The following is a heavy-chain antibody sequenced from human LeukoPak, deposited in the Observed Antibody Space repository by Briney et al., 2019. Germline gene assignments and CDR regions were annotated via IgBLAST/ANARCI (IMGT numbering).Heavy chain of an antibody. CDR3: ARDYSDYVGYFFCDY. J-gene: IGHJ4*02. CDR1: GFPFNNYA. D-gene: IGHD4-17*01. Sequence: GGSLRLSCAVSGFPFNNYAMNWVRQAPGKRLEWVSSISGGGETTYYAYCVRGRFTIPRDNSQSTLYLQMNSLGAEDAAVYYCARDYSDYVGYFFCDYWGQGTLVSVSS. CDR2: ISGGGETT. V-gene: IGHV3-23*01.